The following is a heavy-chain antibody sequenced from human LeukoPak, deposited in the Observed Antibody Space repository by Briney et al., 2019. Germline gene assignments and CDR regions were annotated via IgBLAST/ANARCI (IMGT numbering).Heavy chain of an antibody. CDR2: IYTSGST. V-gene: IGHV4-61*02. CDR3: ARVKADYSGSHNWFDP. CDR1: GGSISSGSYY. J-gene: IGHJ5*02. Sequence: SETLSLTCTVSGGSISSGSYYWSWIRQPAGKGLEWIGRIYTSGSTNYNPSLKSRVTISVDTSKNQFSLKLSSVTAADTAVYYCARVKADYSGSHNWFDPWGQGTLVTVSS. D-gene: IGHD1-26*01.